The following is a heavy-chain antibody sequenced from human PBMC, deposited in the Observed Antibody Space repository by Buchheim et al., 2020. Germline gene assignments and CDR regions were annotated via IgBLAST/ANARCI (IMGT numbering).Heavy chain of an antibody. CDR1: GFTFSSYA. CDR2: ISGSGGST. Sequence: EVQLLESGGGLVQPGGSLRLSCAASGFTFSSYAMSWVRQAPGKGLEWVSAISGSGGSTYYADSVRGRFTISRDNSKNTLYLQMNSLRAEDTAVYYCAKILGKVGATTRPPPIFDYWGQGTL. D-gene: IGHD1-26*01. V-gene: IGHV3-23*01. CDR3: AKILGKVGATTRPPPIFDY. J-gene: IGHJ4*02.